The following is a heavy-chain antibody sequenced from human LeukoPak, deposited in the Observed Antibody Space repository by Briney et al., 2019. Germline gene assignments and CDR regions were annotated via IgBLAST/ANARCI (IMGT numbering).Heavy chain of an antibody. CDR3: ARDPETTVTTSVDY. CDR2: INTNTGTP. D-gene: IGHD4-17*01. CDR1: GYTFTNYG. Sequence: ASVKVSCKASGYTFTNYGMNWVRQAPGQGLEWMGWINTNTGTPTYAQAFTGRFVFSLDTSVSTAYLQISSLKAEDTAVYYCARDPETTVTTSVDYWGPGTLVTVSS. J-gene: IGHJ4*02. V-gene: IGHV7-4-1*02.